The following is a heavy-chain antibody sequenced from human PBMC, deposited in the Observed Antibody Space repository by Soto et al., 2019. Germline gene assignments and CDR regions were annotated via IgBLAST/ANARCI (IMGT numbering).Heavy chain of an antibody. V-gene: IGHV3-30*03. D-gene: IGHD3-10*01. J-gene: IGHJ6*02. CDR2: ISYDGSNK. Sequence: KGLEWVAFISYDGSNKYYADSVKGRFTISRDNSKNTLYLQMNSLRAEDTAVYYCARHYYGSGSYYYYYGMDVWGQGTTVTVSS. CDR3: ARHYYGSGSYYYYYGMDV.